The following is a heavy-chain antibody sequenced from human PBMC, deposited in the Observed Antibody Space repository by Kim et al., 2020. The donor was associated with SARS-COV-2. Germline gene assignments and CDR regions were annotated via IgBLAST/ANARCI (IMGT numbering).Heavy chain of an antibody. CDR3: AREVVVVAANYYGMDV. CDR1: GGSISSGSYY. V-gene: IGHV4-61*02. J-gene: IGHJ6*02. Sequence: SETLSLTCTVSGGSISSGSYYWSWIRQPAGKGLEWIGRIYTSGSTNYNPSLKSRVTISVDTSKNQFSLKLSSVTAADTAVYYCAREVVVVAANYYGMDVWGQGTTVTVSS. CDR2: IYTSGST. D-gene: IGHD2-15*01.